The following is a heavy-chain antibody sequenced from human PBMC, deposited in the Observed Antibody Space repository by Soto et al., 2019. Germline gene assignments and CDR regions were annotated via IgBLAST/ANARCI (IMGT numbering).Heavy chain of an antibody. Sequence: PGGLLRLSCEGSGFSFSRYGMHWVRQAPGKGLEWVAFIWYDGSNKNYGDSVKGRFTVSRDDLKNTVYLQMKSLRAEDTAVYYCARDIEFVDIXSTIVHRYSFSGMDVWGQGTTVTVSS. CDR1: GFSFSRYG. V-gene: IGHV3-33*01. CDR2: IWYDGSNK. D-gene: IGHD5-12*01. J-gene: IGHJ6*02. CDR3: ARDIEFVDIXSTIVHRYSFSGMDV.